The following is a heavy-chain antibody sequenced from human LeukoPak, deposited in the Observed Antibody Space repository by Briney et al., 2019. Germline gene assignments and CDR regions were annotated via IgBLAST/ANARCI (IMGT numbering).Heavy chain of an antibody. CDR2: FDREDGEP. J-gene: IGHJ4*02. Sequence: GASVKVSCMVSGYTLTEISLRWVRHAPGKGGEWVGGFDREDGEPMYAQKFQGRVTMTEDTSTDTAFMELSSLRSEDTAVYYCATVGYSYGAVDYWGQGTLVTVSS. D-gene: IGHD5-18*01. CDR1: GYTLTEIS. CDR3: ATVGYSYGAVDY. V-gene: IGHV1-24*01.